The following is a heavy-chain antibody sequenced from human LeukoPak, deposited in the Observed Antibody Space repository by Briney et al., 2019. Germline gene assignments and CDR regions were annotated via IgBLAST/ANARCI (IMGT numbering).Heavy chain of an antibody. D-gene: IGHD6-6*01. V-gene: IGHV3-21*01. CDR2: ISGSSTYI. Sequence: GRSLRLSCAASGFTFSSYGMHWVRQAPGKGLEWVSSISGSSTYIYYADSVKGRFTISRDNAKNSLYLQMNSLRAEDSAVYYCARHRSSSWLDAFDIWGQGTMVTVSS. CDR1: GFTFSSYG. CDR3: ARHRSSSWLDAFDI. J-gene: IGHJ3*02.